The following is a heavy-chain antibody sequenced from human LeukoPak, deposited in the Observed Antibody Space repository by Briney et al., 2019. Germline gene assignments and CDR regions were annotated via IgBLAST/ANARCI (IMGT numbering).Heavy chain of an antibody. CDR3: ARLGFGELFPYY. Sequence: GESLKISCKGSGYSFTTYWISWVGQMPGKGLEWMGRIDPSDSYTNYSPSFQGHVTISADKSISTAFLQWSSLKASDTAMYYCARLGFGELFPYYWGQGTLVTVSS. V-gene: IGHV5-10-1*01. D-gene: IGHD3-10*01. CDR1: GYSFTTYW. CDR2: IDPSDSYT. J-gene: IGHJ4*02.